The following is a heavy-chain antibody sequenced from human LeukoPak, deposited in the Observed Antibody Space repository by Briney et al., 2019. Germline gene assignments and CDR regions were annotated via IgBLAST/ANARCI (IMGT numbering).Heavy chain of an antibody. J-gene: IGHJ6*03. Sequence: GASVKVSCKASGYTFISYGISWVRQAPGQGLEWMGWISAYNGNTDYAQNLQGRVTMTTDTSTSTAYMELRSLRSDDTAVYYCARTGGGGSIGARLHYYYMDVWGKGTTVTVSS. CDR1: GYTFISYG. CDR2: ISAYNGNT. D-gene: IGHD6-6*01. V-gene: IGHV1-18*01. CDR3: ARTGGGGSIGARLHYYYMDV.